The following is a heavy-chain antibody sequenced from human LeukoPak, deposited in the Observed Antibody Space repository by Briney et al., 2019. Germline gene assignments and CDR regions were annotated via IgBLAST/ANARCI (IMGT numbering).Heavy chain of an antibody. D-gene: IGHD3-3*01. CDR2: IIPIFVTA. V-gene: IGHV1-69*13. J-gene: IGHJ6*03. CDR1: GGTFSSYA. Sequence: SVKLSCKASGGTFSSYAISWVRQAPGHGLEWMGGIIPIFVTANYAQKFQGRVTITADESTSTAYMELSSLRSEDTAVYYCARPDSRGSGWDYYYYYMDVWGKGTTVTVSS. CDR3: ARPDSRGSGWDYYYYYMDV.